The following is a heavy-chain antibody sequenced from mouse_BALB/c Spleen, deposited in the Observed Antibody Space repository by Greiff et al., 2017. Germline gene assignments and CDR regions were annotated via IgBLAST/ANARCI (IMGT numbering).Heavy chain of an antibody. J-gene: IGHJ4*01. Sequence: EVKLMESGGGLVQPGGSLKLSCAASGFTFSSYGMSWVRQTPDKRLELVATINSNGGSTYYPDSVKGRFTISRDNAKNTLYLQMSSLKSEDTAMYYCAREGGSSYFYAMDYWGQGTSVTVSS. CDR3: AREGGSSYFYAMDY. V-gene: IGHV5-6-3*01. D-gene: IGHD1-1*01. CDR1: GFTFSSYG. CDR2: INSNGGST.